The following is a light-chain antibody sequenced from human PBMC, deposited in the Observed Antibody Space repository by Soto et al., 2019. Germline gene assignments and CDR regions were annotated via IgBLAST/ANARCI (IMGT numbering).Light chain of an antibody. Sequence: EVVLSQSPGSLSLSPGERATLFCRASQSVSSSSLAWYQEKPGQXXRXLMYGASSRATGIPDRFSGSGSGTDCTLTIRTLEPEDFAVYDCQQYGSSPRTFGQGTKVDIK. CDR2: GAS. CDR3: QQYGSSPRT. V-gene: IGKV3-20*01. CDR1: QSVSSSS. J-gene: IGKJ1*01.